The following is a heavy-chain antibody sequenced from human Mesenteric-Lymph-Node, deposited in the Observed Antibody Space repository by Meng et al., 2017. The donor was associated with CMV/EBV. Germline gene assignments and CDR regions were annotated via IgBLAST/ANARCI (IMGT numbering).Heavy chain of an antibody. D-gene: IGHD6-13*01. CDR2: ISGSGGTT. V-gene: IGHV3-23*01. Sequence: GESLKISCATSGFTFSNYAMSWVRQAPGKEPEWVSISGSGGTTYYADSVKGRFTISRDNSKNTLYLQMNSLRAEDTAVYYCATSHSGNWYRAPDYWGQGTLVNVSS. CDR1: GFTFSNYA. CDR3: ATSHSGNWYRAPDY. J-gene: IGHJ4*02.